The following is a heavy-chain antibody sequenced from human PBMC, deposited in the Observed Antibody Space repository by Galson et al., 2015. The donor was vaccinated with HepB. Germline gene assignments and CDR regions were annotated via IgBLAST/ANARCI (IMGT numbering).Heavy chain of an antibody. CDR1: GYTFTGYY. V-gene: IGHV1-2*06. Sequence: SVKVSCKASGYTFTGYYMHWVRQAPGQGLEWMGRINPNSGGTNYAQKFQGRVTMTRDTSISTAYMELSRLRSDDTAVYYCARGGSSYMTTVTTFDYWGQGTLVTVSS. CDR2: INPNSGGT. CDR3: ARGGSSYMTTVTTFDY. D-gene: IGHD4-17*01. J-gene: IGHJ4*02.